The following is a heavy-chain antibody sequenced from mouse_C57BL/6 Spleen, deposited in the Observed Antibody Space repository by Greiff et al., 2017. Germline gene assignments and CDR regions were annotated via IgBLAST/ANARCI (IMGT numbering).Heavy chain of an antibody. CDR2: IHPNSGST. V-gene: IGHV1-64*01. D-gene: IGHD1-1*01. CDR1: GYTFTSYW. CDR3: ARSGITTVVATPMDY. J-gene: IGHJ4*01. Sequence: VQLQQPGAELVKPGASVKLSCKASGYTFTSYWMHWVKQRPGQGLEWIGMIHPNSGSTNYNEKFKSKATLTVDKSSSTAYMQLSSLTSEDSAVYYCARSGITTVVATPMDYWGQGTSVTVSS.